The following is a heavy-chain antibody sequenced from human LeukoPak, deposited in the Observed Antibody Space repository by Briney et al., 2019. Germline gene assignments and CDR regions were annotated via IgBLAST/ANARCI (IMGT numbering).Heavy chain of an antibody. D-gene: IGHD1-26*01. V-gene: IGHV4-39*07. CDR2: ISLTGET. J-gene: IGHJ4*02. CDR1: GGSISSSSYY. CDR3: SRESGAFCPFGY. Sequence: SETLSLTCTVSGGSISSSSYYWGWIRQPPGQGLEWIGEISLTGETNYNPSLNGRVTMSLDKSRNQLSLKLTSVTAADTAIYYCSRESGAFCPFGYWGQGTLVIVPP.